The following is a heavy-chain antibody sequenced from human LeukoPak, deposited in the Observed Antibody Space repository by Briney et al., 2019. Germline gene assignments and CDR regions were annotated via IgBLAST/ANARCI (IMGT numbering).Heavy chain of an antibody. CDR1: GGSISSYY. Sequence: SETLSLTCTVSGGSISSYYWSWIRQPPGKGLERIGYIYYSGSTNYNPSLKSRVTISVDTSKNQFSLKLSSVTAADTAVYYCARGPPGGQFDPWGQGTLVTVSS. CDR2: IYYSGST. D-gene: IGHD3-10*01. CDR3: ARGPPGGQFDP. J-gene: IGHJ5*02. V-gene: IGHV4-59*01.